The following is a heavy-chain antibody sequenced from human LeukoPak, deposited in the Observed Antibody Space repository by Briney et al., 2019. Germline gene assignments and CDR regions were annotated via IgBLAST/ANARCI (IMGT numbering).Heavy chain of an antibody. Sequence: GGTLRLSWAASGFTFSSSAMSWVRQAPGKGLQWVASISGSGDRTYYADSVKGRFTISRDNSKNTLCLQMNSLRAEDTAVYYCAKSPGGRHHNWGQGTLVTVSS. CDR2: ISGSGDRT. CDR1: GFTFSSSA. V-gene: IGHV3-23*01. D-gene: IGHD3-16*01. CDR3: AKSPGGRHHN. J-gene: IGHJ4*02.